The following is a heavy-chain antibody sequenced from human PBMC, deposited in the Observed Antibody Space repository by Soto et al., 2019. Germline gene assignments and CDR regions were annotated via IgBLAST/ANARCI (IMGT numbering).Heavy chain of an antibody. Sequence: QVQLVQYGAEVKKPGSSVKVSCKASGGTFSSYAISWVRQAPGQGLEWMGGIIPIFGTANYAQKFQGRVTITADESTSTAYMELSSLRSEDTAVYYCARDEIASAGTLIGWFDPWGQGTLVTVSS. CDR1: GGTFSSYA. J-gene: IGHJ5*02. V-gene: IGHV1-69*01. CDR3: ARDEIASAGTLIGWFDP. D-gene: IGHD6-13*01. CDR2: IIPIFGTA.